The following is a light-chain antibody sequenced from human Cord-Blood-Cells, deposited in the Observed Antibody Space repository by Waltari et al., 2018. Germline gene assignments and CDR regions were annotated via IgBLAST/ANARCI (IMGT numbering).Light chain of an antibody. J-gene: IGLJ3*02. Sequence: SSELTQDPAVSVALGQTVRITCHGDSLRSYYASWYQQKPGQAPLLVIYGKNNRPSGIPDRFSGSSSGNTASLTITGAHAEDEADYYCNSRDSSGNHNWVFGGGTKLTVL. V-gene: IGLV3-19*01. CDR3: NSRDSSGNHNWV. CDR1: SLRSYY. CDR2: GKN.